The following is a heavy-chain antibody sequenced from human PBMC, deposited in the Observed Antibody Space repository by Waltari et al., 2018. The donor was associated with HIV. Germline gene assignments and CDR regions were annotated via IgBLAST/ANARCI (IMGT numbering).Heavy chain of an antibody. CDR1: GVNFRSYG. J-gene: IGHJ4*02. CDR3: ARGGDNSGYEFDY. CDR2: IYHDGSNK. D-gene: IGHD3-22*01. Sequence: QVQLVESGGGAVPPGKSLSLSCDASGVNFRSYGMHWGRQAPGKGPEWVAVIYHDGSNKNYGDSVKGRFTVSRDNSKNILYLQLTSLRGEDTAVYFCARGGDNSGYEFDYWGQGTLVTVSS. V-gene: IGHV3-33*01.